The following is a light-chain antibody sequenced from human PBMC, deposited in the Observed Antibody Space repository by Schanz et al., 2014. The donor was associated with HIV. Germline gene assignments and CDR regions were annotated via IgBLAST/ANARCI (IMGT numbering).Light chain of an antibody. CDR3: QHYGDSRGT. J-gene: IGKJ4*01. Sequence: EIVLTQSPGTLSLSPGERATLSCRASQSVSSSYLAWYQQKPGQAPRLVIFGASNKAAGFSHRFSGSGSGTDFTLTINGLEPEDFAVYYCQHYGDSRGTFGGGTEVDIK. CDR2: GAS. CDR1: QSVSSSY. V-gene: IGKV3-20*01.